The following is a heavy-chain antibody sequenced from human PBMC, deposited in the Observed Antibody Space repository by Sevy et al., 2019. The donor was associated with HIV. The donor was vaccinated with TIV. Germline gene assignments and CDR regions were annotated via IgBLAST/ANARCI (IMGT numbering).Heavy chain of an antibody. Sequence: GGYLRLSCAASGFTFSDFWMTWVRQAPGKGLEWVANINQDGSEKFFVDSVKGRFIISRDNAKNLLSLQMNSLRVEDTGVYFCARGGYDFWSGYYNGPNYWGQGTLVTVSS. CDR3: ARGGYDFWSGYYNGPNY. V-gene: IGHV3-7*03. CDR1: GFTFSDFW. J-gene: IGHJ4*02. D-gene: IGHD3-3*01. CDR2: INQDGSEK.